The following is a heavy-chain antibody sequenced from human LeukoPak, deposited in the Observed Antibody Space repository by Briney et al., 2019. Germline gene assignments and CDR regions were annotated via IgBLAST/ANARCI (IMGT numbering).Heavy chain of an antibody. V-gene: IGHV3-21*01. CDR3: ARAYGDPNFDY. Sequence: GGSLRLSCAASGFTFSSYGMHWVRQAPGKGLEWVSSISSSSSYIYYADSVKGRFTISRDNAKNSLYLQMNSLRAEDTAVYYCARAYGDPNFDYWGQGTLVTVSS. CDR2: ISSSSSYI. J-gene: IGHJ4*02. CDR1: GFTFSSYG. D-gene: IGHD4-17*01.